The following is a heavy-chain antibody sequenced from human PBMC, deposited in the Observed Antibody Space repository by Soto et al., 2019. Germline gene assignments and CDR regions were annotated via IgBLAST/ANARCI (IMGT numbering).Heavy chain of an antibody. CDR2: INHSGSP. D-gene: IGHD1-1*01. Sequence: SETLSLTCAVYGGSFSGYYWSWLRQPPGKWLEWIGEINHSGSPNYNPSLKSRVTISVDTSKNQFSLKMTSVTAADTAVYYCATANWSHHYFDPWGQGXLVTVSS. CDR3: ATANWSHHYFDP. CDR1: GGSFSGYY. V-gene: IGHV4-34*01. J-gene: IGHJ5*02.